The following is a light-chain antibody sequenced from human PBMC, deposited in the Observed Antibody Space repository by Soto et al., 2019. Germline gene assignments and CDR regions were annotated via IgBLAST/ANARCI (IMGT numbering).Light chain of an antibody. V-gene: IGKV3-11*01. J-gene: IGKJ4*01. CDR1: PSVSSY. Sequence: EIVLTQSPATLYLSPGERATLSCRASPSVSSYLAWYQQKPGQAPRLLIYDASNRAPGIPARFSGSGSGTDFTLTISSLEPEDFAVYYCQQRSTWPLTFGGGTKVEIK. CDR2: DAS. CDR3: QQRSTWPLT.